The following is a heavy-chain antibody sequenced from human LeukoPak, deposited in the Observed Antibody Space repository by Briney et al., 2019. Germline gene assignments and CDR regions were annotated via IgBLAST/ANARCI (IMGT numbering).Heavy chain of an antibody. D-gene: IGHD6-6*01. CDR3: ARGDLTSIAARISFDY. Sequence: ASVKVSCKASGYTFTGYYMHWVRQAPGQGLEWMGRINPNSGGTNYAQKFQGRVTMTRDTSISTAYMELSRLRSDDTAVYYCARGDLTSIAARISFDYWRQGTLVTVSS. J-gene: IGHJ4*02. V-gene: IGHV1-2*06. CDR1: GYTFTGYY. CDR2: INPNSGGT.